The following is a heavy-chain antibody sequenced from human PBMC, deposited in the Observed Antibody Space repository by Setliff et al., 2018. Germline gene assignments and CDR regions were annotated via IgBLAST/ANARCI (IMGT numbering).Heavy chain of an antibody. J-gene: IGHJ4*02. Sequence: PSETLSLTCSVSGGIIYDHWWTWIRQPAGAGLEWIGRIYSDGSADYNPSLRSRVTISVDKSKNQFFLKLTSMTAADTALYFCAREGQGGFLEWAPFDSWGQGVVVTVSS. CDR1: GGIIYDHW. D-gene: IGHD3-3*01. CDR2: IYSDGSA. V-gene: IGHV4-4*07. CDR3: AREGQGGFLEWAPFDS.